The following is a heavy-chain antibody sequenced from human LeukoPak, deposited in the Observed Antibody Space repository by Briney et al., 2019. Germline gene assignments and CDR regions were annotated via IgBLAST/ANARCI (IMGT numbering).Heavy chain of an antibody. J-gene: IGHJ4*02. CDR3: AKISRSGGWIGSFDY. CDR1: GFTFSSYA. D-gene: IGHD6-19*01. CDR2: ISGSGGST. Sequence: GGSLRLSCAASGFTFSSYAMSWVRQAPGKGLEWVSAISGSGGSTYCADSVKGRFTISRDNSKNTLYLQMNSLRAEDTAVYYCAKISRSGGWIGSFDYWGQGTLVTVSS. V-gene: IGHV3-23*01.